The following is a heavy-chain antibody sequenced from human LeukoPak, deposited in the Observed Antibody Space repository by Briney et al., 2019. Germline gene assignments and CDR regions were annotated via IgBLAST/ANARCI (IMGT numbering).Heavy chain of an antibody. D-gene: IGHD5-12*01. J-gene: IGHJ6*04. CDR3: AREKDSDYAYGMDV. Sequence: PGGSLRLSCAASGFTFSSYAMHWVRQAPGKGLEWVAVISYDGSNKYYADSVKGRFTISRDNSKNTLYLQMNSLRAEDTAVYCCAREKDSDYAYGMDVWGKGTTVTVSS. CDR2: ISYDGSNK. V-gene: IGHV3-30*04. CDR1: GFTFSSYA.